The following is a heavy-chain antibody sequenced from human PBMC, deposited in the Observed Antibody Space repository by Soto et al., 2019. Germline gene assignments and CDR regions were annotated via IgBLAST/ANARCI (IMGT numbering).Heavy chain of an antibody. Sequence: QVQLVQSGGEVKEPGDSVRVSCEASGYTFTAYYIHWVRRAPGQGLEWMGWINPKFGDTTYAQDFQGRVSMTRDMSISTVYMELSRLTSDDTAIYYCARNMDYYYGRGSGNGHGVWGQGTTVTVFS. V-gene: IGHV1-2*02. J-gene: IGHJ6*02. D-gene: IGHD3-10*02. CDR1: GYTFTAYY. CDR2: INPKFGDT. CDR3: ARNMDYYYGRGSGNGHGV.